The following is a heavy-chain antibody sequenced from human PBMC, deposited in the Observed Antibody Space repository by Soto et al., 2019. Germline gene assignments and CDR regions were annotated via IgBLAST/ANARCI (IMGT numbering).Heavy chain of an antibody. Sequence: GASVKVCCKESGYTYTSYYMHWVRQAPGQGLEWMGIINPSGGSTSYAQKFQSRLTITKDTSKNQVVLTMTNMDPVDTATYYCAHAVVTNNWFDPWGQGTLVTVSS. J-gene: IGHJ5*02. CDR1: GYTYTSYY. D-gene: IGHD4-4*01. V-gene: IGHV1-46*01. CDR3: AHAVVTNNWFDP. CDR2: INPSGGST.